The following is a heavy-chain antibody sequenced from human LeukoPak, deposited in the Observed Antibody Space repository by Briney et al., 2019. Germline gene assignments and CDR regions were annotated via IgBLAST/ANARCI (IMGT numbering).Heavy chain of an antibody. CDR2: ISGSGAST. CDR3: ASADSSSWRTNPDY. V-gene: IGHV3-23*01. Sequence: GGSLRLSCAASGFTLSSYGMSWVRQAPGKGLEWVSVISGSGASTYYADSVKGRFTISRDNSKNTLYLQMNSLRAEDTAVYYCASADSSSWRTNPDYWGQGTLVTVSS. D-gene: IGHD6-13*01. CDR1: GFTLSSYG. J-gene: IGHJ4*02.